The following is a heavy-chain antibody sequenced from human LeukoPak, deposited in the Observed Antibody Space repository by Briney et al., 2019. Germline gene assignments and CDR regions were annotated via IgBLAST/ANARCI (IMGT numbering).Heavy chain of an antibody. V-gene: IGHV4-34*01. D-gene: IGHD3-9*01. CDR3: ASLNYDILTGYYTGWFDP. J-gene: IGHJ5*02. Sequence: SETLSLTCAVYGGSFSGYYWSWTRQPPGKGLEWIGEINHSGSTNYNPSLKSRVTISVDTSKNQFSLKLSSVTAADTAVYYCASLNYDILTGYYTGWFDPWGQGTLVTVSS. CDR2: INHSGST. CDR1: GGSFSGYY.